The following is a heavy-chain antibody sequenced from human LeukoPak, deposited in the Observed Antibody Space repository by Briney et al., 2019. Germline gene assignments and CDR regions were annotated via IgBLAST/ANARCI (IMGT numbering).Heavy chain of an antibody. V-gene: IGHV4-34*01. CDR3: AREAIVAAAINWFDP. Sequence: SETLSLTCAVYGGSFSGYYWSWIRQPPGKGLEWIGEINHSGSTNYNPSLKSRVTISVDTSKNQFSLKLSSVTAADTAVYYCAREAIVAAAINWFDPWGQGTLVTVSS. D-gene: IGHD6-13*01. CDR2: INHSGST. J-gene: IGHJ5*02. CDR1: GGSFSGYY.